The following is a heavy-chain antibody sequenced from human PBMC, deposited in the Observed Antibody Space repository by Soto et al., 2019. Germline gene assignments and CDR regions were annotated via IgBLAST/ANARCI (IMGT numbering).Heavy chain of an antibody. J-gene: IGHJ4*02. D-gene: IGHD6-13*01. V-gene: IGHV5-51*01. CDR1: GYTFSNFW. Sequence: PGESLKISCQCSGYTFSNFWIGLLRQFPWKGLEWMGIIYPGDHETRYSPSFHGKVTISADKSIKTAYLQWKSLEASDTAFYFCARSTRSSPYFEYSGQGAMLTVS. CDR2: IYPGDHET. CDR3: ARSTRSSPYFEY.